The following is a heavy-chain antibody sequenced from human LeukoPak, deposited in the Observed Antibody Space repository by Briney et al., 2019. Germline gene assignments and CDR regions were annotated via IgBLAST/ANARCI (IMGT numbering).Heavy chain of an antibody. CDR1: GYSFTCYW. D-gene: IGHD2-15*01. Sequence: GESLKISCKGSGYSFTCYWICWMRQMPGKGLEWMGIIYPGDSDTRYSPSFQGQVTISADKSISTAYLQWSSLKASDTAMYYCARQPSFVVTGKGYFDLWGRGTLVTVSS. CDR3: ARQPSFVVTGKGYFDL. CDR2: IYPGDSDT. V-gene: IGHV5-51*01. J-gene: IGHJ2*01.